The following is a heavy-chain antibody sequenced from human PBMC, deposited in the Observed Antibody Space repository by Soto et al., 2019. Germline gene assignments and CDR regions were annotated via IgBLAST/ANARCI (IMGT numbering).Heavy chain of an antibody. Sequence: PSETLSLTCTMSGDSYSISTYSWSWIRQPPGKALQWIGFIYQSGVTSYNPSLASRVSISLDRSNNQCSLKLKSVTAADPALYFCAGMPYTSGLRFDPWGPGTLVTSPQ. CDR2: IYQSGVT. D-gene: IGHD6-19*01. CDR3: AGMPYTSGLRFDP. V-gene: IGHV4-30-2*01. CDR1: GDSYSISTYS. J-gene: IGHJ5*02.